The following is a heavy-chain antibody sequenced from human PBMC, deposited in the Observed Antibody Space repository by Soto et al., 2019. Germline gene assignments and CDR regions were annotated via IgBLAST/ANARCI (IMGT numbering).Heavy chain of an antibody. CDR2: ISSSGAYT. D-gene: IGHD3-22*01. Sequence: QVQLVESGGGLVKPGGSLRLSCAASGFSFSDYYMNWIRQAPGKGLEWISYISSSGAYTNYADSVRGRFTMSRDSAKNSLLLKMDGLRAEDTAVYYCARAKLVVEGRFDYWGQGTLVTVSS. CDR3: ARAKLVVEGRFDY. CDR1: GFSFSDYY. V-gene: IGHV3-11*06. J-gene: IGHJ4*02.